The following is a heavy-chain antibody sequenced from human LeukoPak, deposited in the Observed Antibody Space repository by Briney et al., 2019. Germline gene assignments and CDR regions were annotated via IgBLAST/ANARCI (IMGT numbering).Heavy chain of an antibody. Sequence: GGSLRLSCAACGFTFRSYGMQWVRQAPGKGGEGVAVIWYDGSNKYYADSAKGRFTISRDNSNNTLYLQMNSLRAEDTAVYYCAREVAAAGRYFDYWGQGTLVTVSS. D-gene: IGHD6-13*01. CDR1: GFTFRSYG. CDR2: IWYDGSNK. V-gene: IGHV3-33*01. J-gene: IGHJ4*02. CDR3: AREVAAAGRYFDY.